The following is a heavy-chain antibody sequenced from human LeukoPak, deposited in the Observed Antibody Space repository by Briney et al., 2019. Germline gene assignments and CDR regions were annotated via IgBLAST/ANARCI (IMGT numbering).Heavy chain of an antibody. CDR1: GLTFRNYG. J-gene: IGHJ4*02. Sequence: PGTSLRLSCAASGLTFRNYGMHWVRQAPGKGLEWVAAISYDGSDECYADSVQGRFTISRDNSKNTLYLQVSSLRAEDTAVYYCAKGPLHESLVFDYWGQGTLVTVSS. CDR2: ISYDGSDE. D-gene: IGHD4-11*01. V-gene: IGHV3-30*18. CDR3: AKGPLHESLVFDY.